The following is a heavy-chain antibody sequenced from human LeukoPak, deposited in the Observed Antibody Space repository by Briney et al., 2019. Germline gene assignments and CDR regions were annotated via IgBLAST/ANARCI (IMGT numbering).Heavy chain of an antibody. Sequence: SETLSLTCTVSGGSISSYYWSWIRQLPGKGLEWIGYIYYSGSTNYNPSLKSRVTISVDTSKNQFSLKLSSVTAADTAVYYCARVRITMVRGVIPLTRFDYWGQGTLVTVSS. D-gene: IGHD3-10*01. V-gene: IGHV4-59*01. J-gene: IGHJ4*02. CDR3: ARVRITMVRGVIPLTRFDY. CDR2: IYYSGST. CDR1: GGSISSYY.